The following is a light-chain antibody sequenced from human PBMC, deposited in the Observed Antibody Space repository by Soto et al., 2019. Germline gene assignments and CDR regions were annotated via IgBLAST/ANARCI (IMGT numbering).Light chain of an antibody. Sequence: QSVLTQPPSVSGAPGQRVTISCTGSSSNIGAGYDVHWYQQLPGTAPKLLIYGNSNRPSGVPDRFSGSKSGTSASLAITGLQAEDEADYYCQPYDSSLSGWVFGGGTKLPVL. CDR2: GNS. V-gene: IGLV1-40*01. CDR3: QPYDSSLSGWV. J-gene: IGLJ3*02. CDR1: SSNIGAGYD.